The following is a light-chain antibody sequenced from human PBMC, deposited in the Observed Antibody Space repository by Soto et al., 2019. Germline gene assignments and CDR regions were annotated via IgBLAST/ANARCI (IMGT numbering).Light chain of an antibody. CDR3: QQSYSTLWT. CDR2: AAS. Sequence: DIQMTQSPSSLSASVVDRVTITCRASQSISSYLNWYQQKPGKAPKLLIYAASSLQSGVPSRFSGSGSGTDFSLTISSLQPEDFETYYCQQSYSTLWTLGQGTKVEIK. V-gene: IGKV1-39*01. J-gene: IGKJ1*01. CDR1: QSISSY.